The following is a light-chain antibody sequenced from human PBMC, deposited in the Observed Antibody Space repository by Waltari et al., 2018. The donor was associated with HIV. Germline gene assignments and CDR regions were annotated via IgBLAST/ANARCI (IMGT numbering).Light chain of an antibody. CDR3: GTWDNNLSAWV. CDR1: TSHIGNSY. CDR2: ENN. Sequence: QSVLTQPPSVSAAPGQKVTISCSGSTSHIGNSYVSWYQQLPGTAPKLVIYENNKRPSGIPDRFSGSKSGTSATLGITGLQTGDEADYYCGTWDNNLSAWVFGGGTKLTVL. J-gene: IGLJ3*02. V-gene: IGLV1-51*02.